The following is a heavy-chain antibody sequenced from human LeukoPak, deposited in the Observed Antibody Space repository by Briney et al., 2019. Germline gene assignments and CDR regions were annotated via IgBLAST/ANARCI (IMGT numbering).Heavy chain of an antibody. V-gene: IGHV3-9*01. CDR1: GFTFDDYA. J-gene: IGHJ4*02. D-gene: IGHD6-19*01. CDR3: AKGQGSGWYSGWDY. CDR2: ISWNSGSI. Sequence: PGGSLRLSCAASGFTFDDYAMHWVRQAPGKGLEWVSGISWNSGSIGYAESVKGRFTISRDNAKNSLYLQMNSLRAEDTALYYCAKGQGSGWYSGWDYWGQGTLVTVSS.